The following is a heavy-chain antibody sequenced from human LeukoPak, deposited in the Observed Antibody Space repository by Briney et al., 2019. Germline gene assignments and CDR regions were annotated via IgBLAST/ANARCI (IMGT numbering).Heavy chain of an antibody. CDR2: IYYSGST. J-gene: IGHJ5*02. D-gene: IGHD3-3*02. Sequence: PSETLSLTCTVSSGSVSNYYWSWIRQPPGKGLEWIGHIYYSGSTSYNPSLKSRVTISVDTSKNQVSVKLTSVTAADTAVYYCARTSIFGVVRFDPWGQGTLVTVSS. V-gene: IGHV4-59*08. CDR1: SGSVSNYY. CDR3: ARTSIFGVVRFDP.